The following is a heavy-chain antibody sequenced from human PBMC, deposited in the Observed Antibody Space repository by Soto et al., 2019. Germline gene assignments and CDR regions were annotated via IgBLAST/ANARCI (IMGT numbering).Heavy chain of an antibody. V-gene: IGHV1-69*13. CDR2: IIPIFGTA. CDR1: GGTFSSYA. D-gene: IGHD4-17*01. Sequence: SVKVSCKASGGTFSSYAISWVRQAPGQGLEWMGGIIPIFGTANYAQKFQGRVTITADESTSTAYMELSSLRSEDTAVYYCARDSLRWAPGYNWFDPWGQGTLVTVS. CDR3: ARDSLRWAPGYNWFDP. J-gene: IGHJ5*02.